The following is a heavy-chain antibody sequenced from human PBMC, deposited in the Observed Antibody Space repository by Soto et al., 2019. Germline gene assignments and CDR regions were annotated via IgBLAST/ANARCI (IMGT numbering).Heavy chain of an antibody. V-gene: IGHV4-39*01. D-gene: IGHD5-12*01. CDR1: GGSFSSSTYY. CDR2: IFHSGST. J-gene: IGHJ4*02. Sequence: QLQLQESGPRLVKPAETLSLTCIVSGGSFSSSTYYGGWIRQPPGKGLEWIGSIFHSGSTYYNPSLKSRVTLSGDTSKNRFYLRLSSVTAADTAVYSCASAPGFNLFDSWGQGTLVTVSS. CDR3: ASAPGFNLFDS.